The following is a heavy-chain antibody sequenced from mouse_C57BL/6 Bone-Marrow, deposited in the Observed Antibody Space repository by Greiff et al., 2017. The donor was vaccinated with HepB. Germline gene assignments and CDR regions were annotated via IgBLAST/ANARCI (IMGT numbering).Heavy chain of an antibody. CDR1: GYTFTDYN. CDR3: ARPPMRLRRRPWWYFDV. Sequence: EVQRVESGPELVKPGASVKIPCKASGYTFTDYNMDWVKQSHGKSLEWIGDINPNNGGTIYNQKFKGKATLTVDKSSSTAYMELRSLTSEDTAVYYCARPPMRLRRRPWWYFDVWGTGTTVTVSS. D-gene: IGHD2-4*01. J-gene: IGHJ1*03. V-gene: IGHV1-18*01. CDR2: INPNNGGT.